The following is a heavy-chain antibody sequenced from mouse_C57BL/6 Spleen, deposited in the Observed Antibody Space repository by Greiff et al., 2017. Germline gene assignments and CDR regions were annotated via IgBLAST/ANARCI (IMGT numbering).Heavy chain of an antibody. Sequence: EVQVVESGEGLVKPGGSLKLSCAASGFTFSSYAMSWVRQTPEKRLEWVAYISSGGDYIYYADTVKGRFTISRDNARNTLYLQMSRLKSEDTAMYYCTRDLGGLRLLSAWFADWGQGTLVTVAA. CDR2: ISSGGDYI. CDR1: GFTFSSYA. J-gene: IGHJ3*01. V-gene: IGHV5-9-1*02. D-gene: IGHD3-2*02. CDR3: TRDLGGLRLLSAWFAD.